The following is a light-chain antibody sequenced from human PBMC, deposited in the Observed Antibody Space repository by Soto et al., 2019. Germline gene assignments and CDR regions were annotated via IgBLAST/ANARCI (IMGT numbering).Light chain of an antibody. V-gene: IGKV1-39*01. J-gene: IGKJ1*01. CDR1: QTSTVF. CDR2: AAS. Sequence: DIPMTQSPSSLSASVGDRVTITCRTSQTSTVFLNWYQQRPGDAPKLLSYAASTLHNVVPSRFSGSGSGTDFTLTINQLLRDDFATYYCQQTFSPPWPFGQGTK. CDR3: QQTFSPPWP.